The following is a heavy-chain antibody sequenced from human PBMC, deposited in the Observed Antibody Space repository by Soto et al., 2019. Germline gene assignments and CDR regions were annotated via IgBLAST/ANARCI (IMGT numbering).Heavy chain of an antibody. V-gene: IGHV3-23*01. Sequence: GGSLRLSCAASGFTFCTYALSWVRQAPGKGLEWVSAISGSGGSTYYADSVKGRFTISRDNSKNTLYLQMNSLRAEDTAVYYCAKQMEVIVVVPTFDYWGQGTRVTVSS. CDR3: AKQMEVIVVVPTFDY. CDR2: ISGSGGST. CDR1: GFTFCTYA. J-gene: IGHJ4*02. D-gene: IGHD2-2*01.